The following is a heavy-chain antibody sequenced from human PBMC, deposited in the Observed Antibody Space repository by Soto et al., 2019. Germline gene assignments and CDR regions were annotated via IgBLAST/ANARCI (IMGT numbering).Heavy chain of an antibody. D-gene: IGHD6-6*01. V-gene: IGHV3-23*01. CDR3: AKDMAPGVAAPIDY. Sequence: PGGSLRLSCAASGFTFSSYAMSWVRQAPGKGLEWVSAISGSGGSTYYADSVKGRFTISRDNSKNTLYLQMNSLRAEDTAVYYCAKDMAPGVAAPIDYWGQGTLVTVYS. CDR2: ISGSGGST. CDR1: GFTFSSYA. J-gene: IGHJ4*02.